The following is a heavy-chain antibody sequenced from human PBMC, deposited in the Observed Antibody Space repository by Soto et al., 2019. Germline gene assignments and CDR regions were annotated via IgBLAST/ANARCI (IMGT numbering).Heavy chain of an antibody. V-gene: IGHV6-1*01. CDR3: ARLIGNSWLDS. Sequence: PSQTLSINCAISGDSVSTNSSTWDCIRQSPSRGLEWLGRTCYRSKWDNDYAVSVKGRITINPDTSNNQLSLQLNSVTPDDTAVYYCARLIGNSWLDSWGQGILVTVS. CDR2: TCYRSKWDN. D-gene: IGHD2-8*01. J-gene: IGHJ5*01. CDR1: GDSVSTNSST.